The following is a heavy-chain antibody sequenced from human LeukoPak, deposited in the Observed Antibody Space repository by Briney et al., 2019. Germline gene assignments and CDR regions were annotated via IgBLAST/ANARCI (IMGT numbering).Heavy chain of an antibody. V-gene: IGHV3-21*01. CDR3: AKDEGRLITNWYRQY. CDR2: ISSSSTKI. D-gene: IGHD1-1*01. J-gene: IGHJ4*02. CDR1: GVTFINYT. Sequence: GGTLRLSCVGSGVTFINYTMNWVRHAPGKGLEWGSSISSSSTKIYYTDSVNGRFNSAGDNAKRSLYLQMNSLRAEDTAMYYGAKDEGRLITNWYRQYWGQGTPVTVSS.